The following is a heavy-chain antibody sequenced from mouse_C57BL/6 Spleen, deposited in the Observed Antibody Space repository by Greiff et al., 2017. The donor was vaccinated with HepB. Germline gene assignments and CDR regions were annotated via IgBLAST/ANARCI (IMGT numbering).Heavy chain of an antibody. Sequence: EVQLQQSGAELVRPGASVKLSCTASGFNIKDDYMHWVKQRPEQGLEWIGWIDPDNGDTEYASKFQGKATITADTSSNTAYLQLSSLTSEDTAVYYCTTITTVVAGDYAMDYWGQGTSVTVSS. CDR2: IDPDNGDT. J-gene: IGHJ4*01. CDR1: GFNIKDDY. CDR3: TTITTVVAGDYAMDY. V-gene: IGHV14-4*01. D-gene: IGHD1-1*01.